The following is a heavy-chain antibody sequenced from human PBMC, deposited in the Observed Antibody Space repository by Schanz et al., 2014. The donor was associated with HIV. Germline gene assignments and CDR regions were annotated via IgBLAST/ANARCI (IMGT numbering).Heavy chain of an antibody. CDR2: IIPIFGTP. Sequence: QVQLVQSGAEVQKPGSSVRVSCKASGGTFSSYAISWVRQAPGQGLEWMGGIIPIFGTPNYAQKFQGRVTITADESTSAAYLELSSLRSEDTAVYYCARGRQDYDFWSGAHYYYAMDVWGQGTTVTVSS. CDR1: GGTFSSYA. CDR3: ARGRQDYDFWSGAHYYYAMDV. D-gene: IGHD3-3*01. V-gene: IGHV1-69*01. J-gene: IGHJ6*02.